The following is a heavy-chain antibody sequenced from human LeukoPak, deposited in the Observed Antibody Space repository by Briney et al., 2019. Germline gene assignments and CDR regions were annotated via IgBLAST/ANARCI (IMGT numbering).Heavy chain of an antibody. V-gene: IGHV3-7*01. Sequence: AGGSLRLSCAASGFTFGRYWMNWVRQAPGKGLEWVANIKRDGNEKNYVDSVKGRFSISRDNAKNSLYLQMDSLRAEDTAVYYCAKEGAYPIITYDSWGQGALVTVSS. CDR3: AKEGAYPIITYDS. CDR1: GFTFGRYW. J-gene: IGHJ5*01. D-gene: IGHD3-10*01. CDR2: IKRDGNEK.